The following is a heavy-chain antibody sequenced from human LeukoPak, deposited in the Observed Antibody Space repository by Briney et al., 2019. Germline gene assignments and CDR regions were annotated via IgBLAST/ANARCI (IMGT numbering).Heavy chain of an antibody. Sequence: GGSLRLSCAASGFTFSSYAMHWVRQAPGKGLEWVAVISYDGSNKYYADSVKGRFTISRDNSKNTLYLQMNSLRAEDTAVYYCAREAEAFGIWGQGTMVTVSS. CDR1: GFTFSSYA. CDR2: ISYDGSNK. J-gene: IGHJ3*02. CDR3: AREAEAFGI. D-gene: IGHD1-14*01. V-gene: IGHV3-30-3*01.